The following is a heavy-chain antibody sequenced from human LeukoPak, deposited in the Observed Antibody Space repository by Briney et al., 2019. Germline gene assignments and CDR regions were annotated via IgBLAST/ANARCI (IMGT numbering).Heavy chain of an antibody. V-gene: IGHV1-2*02. CDR2: INPNSGGT. CDR1: GYTFTGYY. Sequence: ASVKVSCKASGYTFTGYYMHWVRQVPGQGLEWMGWINPNSGGTNYAQKFQGRVTMTRDTSISTAYMELSRLRSDDTAVYYCARVLSAAGSGGDYWGQGTLVTVSS. D-gene: IGHD6-13*01. CDR3: ARVLSAAGSGGDY. J-gene: IGHJ4*02.